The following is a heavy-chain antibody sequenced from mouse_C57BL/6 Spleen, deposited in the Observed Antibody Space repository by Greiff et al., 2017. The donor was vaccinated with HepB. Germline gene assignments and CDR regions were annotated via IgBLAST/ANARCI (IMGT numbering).Heavy chain of an antibody. CDR3: ARGRFYYGNYYAMDY. Sequence: QVHVKQPGAELVMPGASVKLSCKASGYTFTRYWMHWVKPRPGQGLAWIGEIDPSDSYTNYNQKFKGKSTLPVDKSSSTAYMQLSSLTSEDSAVYYCARGRFYYGNYYAMDYWGQGTSVTVSS. J-gene: IGHJ4*01. CDR1: GYTFTRYW. CDR2: IDPSDSYT. V-gene: IGHV1-69*01. D-gene: IGHD2-1*01.